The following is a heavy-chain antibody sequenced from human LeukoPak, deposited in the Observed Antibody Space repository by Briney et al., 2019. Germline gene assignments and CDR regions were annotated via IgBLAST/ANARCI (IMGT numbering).Heavy chain of an antibody. CDR3: ARAAAAGKGSFDY. CDR1: GGSISSYY. Sequence: SETLSLTCTVSGGSISSYYWSWIRQPPGKGLEWIGYIYYSGSTNYNPSLKSRDTISVDTSKNQFSLKLSSVTAADTAVYYCARAAAAGKGSFDYWGQGTLVTVSS. J-gene: IGHJ4*02. V-gene: IGHV4-59*01. CDR2: IYYSGST. D-gene: IGHD6-13*01.